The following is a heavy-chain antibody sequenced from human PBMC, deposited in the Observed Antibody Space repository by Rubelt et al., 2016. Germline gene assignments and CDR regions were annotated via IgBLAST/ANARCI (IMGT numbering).Heavy chain of an antibody. J-gene: IGHJ5*02. V-gene: IGHV4-34*01. D-gene: IGHD6-6*01. CDR2: INHSGST. CDR1: GGSFSGYY. CDR3: ARLGIAARP. Sequence: QVQLQQWGAGLLKPSETLSLTCAVYGGSFSGYYWSCIRQPPGKGLEWIGEINHSGSTNYNPSPMSRVTISGDTSRNQFALKLRSVTAADTAVYYCARLGIAARPWGQGTLVTVSS.